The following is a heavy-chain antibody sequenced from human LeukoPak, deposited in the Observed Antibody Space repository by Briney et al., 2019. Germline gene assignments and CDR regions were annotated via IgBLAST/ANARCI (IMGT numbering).Heavy chain of an antibody. D-gene: IGHD2-15*01. CDR2: IYYSGST. CDR1: GGSISSYY. Sequence: SETLSLTCTVSGGSISSYYWSWIRQPPGKGLEWIGYIYYSGSTNYNPSLKSRVTISVDTSKNQFSLKLSSVTAADTAVYYCARSAGCSGGSCYGYWGQGTLVTVSS. J-gene: IGHJ4*02. CDR3: ARSAGCSGGSCYGY. V-gene: IGHV4-59*01.